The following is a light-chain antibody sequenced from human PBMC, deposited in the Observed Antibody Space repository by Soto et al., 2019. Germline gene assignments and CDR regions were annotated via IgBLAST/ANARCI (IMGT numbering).Light chain of an antibody. V-gene: IGLV2-23*03. J-gene: IGLJ2*01. CDR3: CSYAGSSTVVV. CDR2: EGS. CDR1: SSDVGSYNL. Sequence: QSVLTQPASVSGSPGQSITISCTGTSSDVGSYNLVSWYQQHPNRAPKLMIYEGSKRPSGVSNRFSGSKSGNTASLTVSGLQAEDEADYYCCSYAGSSTVVVFGGGTQLTVL.